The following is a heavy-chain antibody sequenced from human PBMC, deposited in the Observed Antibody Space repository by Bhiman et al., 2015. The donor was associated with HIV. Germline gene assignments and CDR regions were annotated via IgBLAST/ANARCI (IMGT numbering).Heavy chain of an antibody. J-gene: IGHJ4*02. Sequence: EVQLVESGGGLVQPGGSLRLSCAASGFTFSSYEMNWVRQAPGKGLEWVSYISSSGSTIYYADSVKGRFTISRDNAKNSLYLQMNSLRAEDTAVYYCARLSTTVVPKGDYWGQGTLVTVSS. CDR2: ISSSGSTI. D-gene: IGHD4-23*01. CDR1: GFTFSSYE. V-gene: IGHV3-48*03. CDR3: ARLSTTVVPKGDY.